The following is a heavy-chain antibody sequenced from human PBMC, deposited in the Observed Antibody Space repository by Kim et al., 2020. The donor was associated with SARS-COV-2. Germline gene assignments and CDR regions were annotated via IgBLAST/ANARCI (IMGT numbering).Heavy chain of an antibody. V-gene: IGHV3-23*01. J-gene: IGHJ4*02. CDR2: IDGSDGTT. D-gene: IGHD2-21*01. CDR1: GFTFTGHA. Sequence: GGSLRLSCTTSGFTFTGHAMSWVRQAPGKGLEWVSSIDGSDGTTYYVDSVKGRFSISRDDSKNTLYLQMSALRADDTAAYYRLTGGWGWIWDYWGQGTLV. CDR3: LTGGWGWIWDY.